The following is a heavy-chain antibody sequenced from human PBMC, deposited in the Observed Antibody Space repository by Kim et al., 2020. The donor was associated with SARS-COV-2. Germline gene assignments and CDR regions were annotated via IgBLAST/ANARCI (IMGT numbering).Heavy chain of an antibody. CDR3: ARDVVGQYGE. D-gene: IGHD3-10*01. CDR1: GFTLRTYW. CDR2: IDENGAIT. Sequence: GGSLRLSCVASGFTLRTYWMHWVRQAPGQGLVWVSRIDENGAITTYADSVKGRFTISRDNSKNTLYLQMDSLRAEDTAVYYCARDVVGQYGEWGQGTLVTVSS. V-gene: IGHV3-74*03. J-gene: IGHJ4*02.